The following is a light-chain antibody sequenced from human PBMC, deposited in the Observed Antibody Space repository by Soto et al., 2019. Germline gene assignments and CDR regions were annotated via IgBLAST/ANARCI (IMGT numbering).Light chain of an antibody. Sequence: DIQMTQSQSSLSASVRDRVTITCRASQSISSYLNWYQQEPGKAPQLVIYAASSLQSGVRSRFSGSGSGIEFTITISRLQAVDFATYYCQQYNSYSFGQGTKVDI. J-gene: IGKJ1*01. CDR3: QQYNSYS. CDR2: AAS. CDR1: QSISSY. V-gene: IGKV1-39*01.